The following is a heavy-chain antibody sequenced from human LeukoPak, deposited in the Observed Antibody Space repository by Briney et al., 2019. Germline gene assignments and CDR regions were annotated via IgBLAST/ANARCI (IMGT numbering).Heavy chain of an antibody. Sequence: GGSLRLSCAASGFTFSTYGMHWVRQAPGKGLDWVAAIWYDGSNKYYEDSVKGRFTISRDNSKNTLHLQMNRLRGEDTAVYYCARGAYGSGNYNNAYGMDVWGQGTTVTVSS. CDR1: GFTFSTYG. J-gene: IGHJ6*02. V-gene: IGHV3-33*01. CDR2: IWYDGSNK. CDR3: ARGAYGSGNYNNAYGMDV. D-gene: IGHD3-10*01.